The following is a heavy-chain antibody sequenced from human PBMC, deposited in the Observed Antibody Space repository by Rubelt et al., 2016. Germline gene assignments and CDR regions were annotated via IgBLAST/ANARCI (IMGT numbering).Heavy chain of an antibody. D-gene: IGHD1-7*01. CDR2: ISFDGSNE. Sequence: RSLRLSCAASGFTFSDYAMHWVRQAPGKGLEWVAVISFDGSNEYYADSVKGRFTISRDSSKNTLYLQMNSLKIEDTAVYHCARGGRDWSYQAAIDPWGQGLLVTVSS. J-gene: IGHJ5*02. CDR1: GFTFSDYA. V-gene: IGHV3-30*04. CDR3: ARGGRDWSYQAAIDP.